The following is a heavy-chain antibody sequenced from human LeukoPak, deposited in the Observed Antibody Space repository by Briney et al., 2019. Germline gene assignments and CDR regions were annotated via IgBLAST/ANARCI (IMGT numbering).Heavy chain of an antibody. J-gene: IGHJ6*03. D-gene: IGHD6-13*01. CDR2: IKQDGSEK. CDR1: GFIFSSSG. CDR3: ARVKQQLVRLLGRDTTYYYYYYMDV. Sequence: GGSLRLSCAASGFIFSSSGMSWVRQAPGKGLEWVANIKQDGSEKHYVDSVKGRFTISRDNAKNSLFLQMNSLRAEDTAVYFCARVKQQLVRLLGRDTTYYYYYYMDVWGKGTTVTVSS. V-gene: IGHV3-7*01.